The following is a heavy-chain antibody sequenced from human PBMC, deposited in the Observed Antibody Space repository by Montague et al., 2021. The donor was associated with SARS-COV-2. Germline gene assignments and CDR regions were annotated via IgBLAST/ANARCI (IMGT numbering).Heavy chain of an antibody. CDR2: INHSGST. J-gene: IGHJ6*03. CDR1: GGSLSGYY. CDR3: ARGVRQLGVRYYYYYIDV. Sequence: SETLSLTRAVYGGSLSGYYWSWIRQHPGKGLEWIGEINHSGSTNYNPSLKSRVTISMDTSKNQFSLKLSSVTAADTAVYYCARGVRQLGVRYYYYYIDVWDKGTTVTVSS. V-gene: IGHV4-34*01. D-gene: IGHD6-6*01.